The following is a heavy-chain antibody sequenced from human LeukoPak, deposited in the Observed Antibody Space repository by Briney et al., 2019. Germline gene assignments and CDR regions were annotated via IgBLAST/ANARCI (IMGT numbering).Heavy chain of an antibody. J-gene: IGHJ4*02. V-gene: IGHV4-39*01. CDR2: IYFSGSA. CDR3: ARHNGGGVGSYVAPGPPDYFDY. D-gene: IGHD1-26*01. Sequence: SETLSLTCIVSGDITHYWGWIRQPPGKGLECIGSIYFSGSAYYNPSLRSRVTISLDTSKKQLSMKLNSVTAADTAIYYCARHNGGGVGSYVAPGPPDYFDYWGQGTLVTVSS. CDR1: GDITHY.